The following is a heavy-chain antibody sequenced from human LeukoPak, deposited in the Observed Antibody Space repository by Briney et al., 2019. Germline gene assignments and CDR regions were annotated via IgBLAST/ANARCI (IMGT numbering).Heavy chain of an antibody. V-gene: IGHV3-11*05. Sequence: PGGSLRLSCAASGFTFSDYYMSWIRQAPGKGLEWVSYISDSSSYTNYADSVKGRFTISRDNAKNSLYLQMNSLRAVDTAVYYCARANDLIDYWGQGTLVTVSS. J-gene: IGHJ4*02. CDR1: GFTFSDYY. CDR2: ISDSSSYT. CDR3: ARANDLIDY.